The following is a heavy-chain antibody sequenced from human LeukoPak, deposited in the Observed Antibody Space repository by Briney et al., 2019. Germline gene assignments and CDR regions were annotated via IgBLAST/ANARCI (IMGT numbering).Heavy chain of an antibody. CDR3: ARQFDDFWFDY. D-gene: IGHD3-3*01. J-gene: IGHJ5*01. Sequence: SETLSLTCIVSGGSISNYYWSWIRQLAGKGLEWIGRIYTSGSTNYNPSLKSRVTMSIDTSKNQFSLKLSSVTAADTAVYYCARQFDDFWFDYWGQGTLVAVSS. CDR1: GGSISNYY. CDR2: IYTSGST. V-gene: IGHV4-4*07.